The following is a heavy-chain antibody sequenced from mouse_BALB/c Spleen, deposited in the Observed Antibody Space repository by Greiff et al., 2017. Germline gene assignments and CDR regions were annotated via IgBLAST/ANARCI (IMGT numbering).Heavy chain of an antibody. D-gene: IGHD2-10*02. CDR3: ARYGNYDYYAMDY. J-gene: IGHJ4*01. CDR2: IDPANGNT. CDR1: GFNIKDTY. V-gene: IGHV14-3*02. Sequence: VQLKQSGAALVKPGASVKLSCTASGFNIKDTYMHWVKQRPEQGLAWIGRIDPANGNTKYDPKFPGKATITADTSSNTAYLQLSSLTSEDTAVNYGARYGNYDYYAMDYWGQGTSVTVSS.